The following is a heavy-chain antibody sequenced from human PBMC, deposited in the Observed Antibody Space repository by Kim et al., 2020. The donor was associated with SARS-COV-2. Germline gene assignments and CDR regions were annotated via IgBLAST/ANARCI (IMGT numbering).Heavy chain of an antibody. J-gene: IGHJ5*02. CDR2: IFHSGST. Sequence: SETLSLTCAVSGGSISSGGYSWSWIRQPPGKGLEWIGYIFHSGSTYYNPSLKSRVTISIDRSKNQFSLKLSSVTAADTAMYYCARGVQDYYDSSGYRFDPWGQGTLVTVSS. CDR3: ARGVQDYYDSSGYRFDP. CDR1: GGSISSGGYS. V-gene: IGHV4-30-2*01. D-gene: IGHD3-22*01.